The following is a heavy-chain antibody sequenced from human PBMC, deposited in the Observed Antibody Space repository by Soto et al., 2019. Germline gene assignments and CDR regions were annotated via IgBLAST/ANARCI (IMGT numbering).Heavy chain of an antibody. CDR1: GGTFSSYA. CDR3: ARDRGYSYGLTPFDY. Sequence: EASVKVSCKASGGTFSSYAISWVRQAPGQGLEWMGGIIPIFGTANYAQKFQGRVTITADESTSTAYMELSSLRSEDTAVYYCARDRGYSYGLTPFDYWGQGTLVTVSS. V-gene: IGHV1-69*13. J-gene: IGHJ4*02. CDR2: IIPIFGTA. D-gene: IGHD5-18*01.